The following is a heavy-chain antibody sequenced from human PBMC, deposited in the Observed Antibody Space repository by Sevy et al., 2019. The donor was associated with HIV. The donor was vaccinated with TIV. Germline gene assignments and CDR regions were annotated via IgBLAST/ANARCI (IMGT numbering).Heavy chain of an antibody. V-gene: IGHV3-15*07. CDR2: IKSKTDGGTT. Sequence: GGSLRLSCAASGFTFSNAWMNWVRQAPGKGLEWVGRIKSKTDGGTTDYAAPVKGRFTISRDDSKNTLYLQMNSLKTEDTAVYYCTTDPRYYDFWSGYYRGSFWDYYYGMDVWGQGTTVTVSS. CDR3: TTDPRYYDFWSGYYRGSFWDYYYGMDV. CDR1: GFTFSNAW. D-gene: IGHD3-3*01. J-gene: IGHJ6*02.